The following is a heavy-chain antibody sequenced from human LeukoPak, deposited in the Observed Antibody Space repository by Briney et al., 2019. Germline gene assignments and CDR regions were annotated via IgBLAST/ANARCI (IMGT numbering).Heavy chain of an antibody. D-gene: IGHD2-21*02. J-gene: IGHJ6*03. V-gene: IGHV3-21*01. CDR3: ARVRCGGDCSKYHYMDV. CDR1: GFTFSEYS. CDR2: INSRSIYI. Sequence: PGGSLRLSCATSGFTFSEYSMNWVRQAPGRGLEWVSSINSRSIYIHYAESVKGRFTNSRDNAENSLFLQMSSLRTEDTDVYYCARVRCGGDCSKYHYMDVWGKGTTVTVSS.